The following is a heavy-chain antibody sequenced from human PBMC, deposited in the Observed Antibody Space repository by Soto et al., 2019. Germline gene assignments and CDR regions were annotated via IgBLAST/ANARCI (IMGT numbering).Heavy chain of an antibody. CDR1: CHSIFGSDDY. CDR3: AKTPTGYYDS. CDR2: VFYTGSA. J-gene: IGHJ4*02. D-gene: IGHD2-8*02. Sequence: SVTLSLTCRIPCHSIFGSDDYWGCIRQSPGKGLEYIGSVFYTGSAYYNPSFKSRVSIVADTSTNRFFLNLKSVTATDTGVYYCAKTPTGYYDSWGQG. V-gene: IGHV4-39*02.